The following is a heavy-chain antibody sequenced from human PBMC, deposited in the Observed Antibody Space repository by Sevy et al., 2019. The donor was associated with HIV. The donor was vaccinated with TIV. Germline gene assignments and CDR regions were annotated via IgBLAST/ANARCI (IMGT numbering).Heavy chain of an antibody. D-gene: IGHD1-26*01. CDR1: GGSISSYY. J-gene: IGHJ4*02. CDR2: IYYSGST. Sequence: SETLSLTCTVSGGSISSYYWSWIRQPPGKGLEWIGYIYYSGSTNYNPALNSRVTISVDTSKNQFSLKLSSVTAADTAVYYCARAGVKGYSGSYYGFDYWGQGTLVTVSS. V-gene: IGHV4-59*01. CDR3: ARAGVKGYSGSYYGFDY.